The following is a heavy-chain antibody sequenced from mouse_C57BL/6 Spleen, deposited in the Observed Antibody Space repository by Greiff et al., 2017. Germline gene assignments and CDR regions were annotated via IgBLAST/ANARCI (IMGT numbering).Heavy chain of an antibody. D-gene: IGHD2-4*01. CDR3: ARESGDYDGY. Sequence: DVQLQESGPGLVKPSQSLSLTCSVTGYSITSGYYWNWIRQFPGNKLEWMGYISYDGSNNYNPSLKNRISITRDTSKNQFFLKLNSVTTEDTATYYCARESGDYDGYWGQGTTLTVSS. V-gene: IGHV3-6*01. CDR2: ISYDGSN. J-gene: IGHJ2*01. CDR1: GYSITSGYY.